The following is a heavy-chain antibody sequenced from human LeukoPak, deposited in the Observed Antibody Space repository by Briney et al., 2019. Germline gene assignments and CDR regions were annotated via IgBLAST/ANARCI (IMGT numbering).Heavy chain of an antibody. CDR3: ASLSTHLDY. V-gene: IGHV4-39*01. Sequence: SETLSLTCTVSGGSISSSSYYWGWIRQPPGKGLEWIGSIYYSGSTYYNPSLKSRVTISVDTSKNQFSLKLSSVTAADTAVYYCASLSTHLDYWGQGTLVTVSS. J-gene: IGHJ4*02. CDR2: IYYSGST. CDR1: GGSISSSSYY. D-gene: IGHD2/OR15-2a*01.